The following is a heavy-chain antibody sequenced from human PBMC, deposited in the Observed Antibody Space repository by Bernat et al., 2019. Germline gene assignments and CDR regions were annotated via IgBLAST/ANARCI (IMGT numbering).Heavy chain of an antibody. D-gene: IGHD2-15*01. J-gene: IGHJ3*02. CDR3: ATSRAIVVVVAAPDAFDI. Sequence: QVQLVQSGAEVKKPGASVKVPCKVSGYTLTELSMHWVRQAPGKGLEWMGGFDPEDGETIYAQKFQGRDTMTENTSTDAAYMRLSSLRSEDTAVYYCATSRAIVVVVAAPDAFDIWGQGTMVTVSS. CDR1: GYTLTELS. V-gene: IGHV1-24*01. CDR2: FDPEDGET.